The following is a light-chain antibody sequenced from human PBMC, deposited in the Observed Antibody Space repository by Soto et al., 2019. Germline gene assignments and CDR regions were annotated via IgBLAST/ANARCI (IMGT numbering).Light chain of an antibody. CDR2: DAS. CDR1: QSVSSS. V-gene: IGKV3-11*01. Sequence: EIVLTQSPATLSLSSGDRATLSCRASQSVSSSLAWYQQTAGQAPRLLIYDASSRASGIPARFSGSGSGTDFTLTISSLEPEDFAVYYCQQRSKWLTFGGGTKVDIK. J-gene: IGKJ4*01. CDR3: QQRSKWLT.